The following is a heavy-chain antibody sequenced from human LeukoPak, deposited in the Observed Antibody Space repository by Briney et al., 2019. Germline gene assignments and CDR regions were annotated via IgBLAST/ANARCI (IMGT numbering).Heavy chain of an antibody. J-gene: IGHJ4*02. CDR3: AREHDYDFWSDIYYFDY. D-gene: IGHD3-3*01. CDR2: IYHSGST. V-gene: IGHV4-38-2*02. Sequence: PSETLSLTCTVSGYSISSGYYWGWIRQPPGKGLEWIGSIYHSGSTNYNPSLKSRVTISVDTSKNQFSLKLSSVTAADTAVYYCAREHDYDFWSDIYYFDYWGQGTLVTVSS. CDR1: GYSISSGYY.